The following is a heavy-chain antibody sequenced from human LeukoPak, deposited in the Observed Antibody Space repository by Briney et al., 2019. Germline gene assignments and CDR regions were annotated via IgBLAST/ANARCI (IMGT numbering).Heavy chain of an antibody. CDR2: ISYDGSNK. CDR1: GFTFSSYG. Sequence: GGSLRLSCAASGFTFSSYGMHWVRQAPGKGLEWVAVISYDGSNKYYADSVKGRFTISRDNSKNTLYLQMNSLRAEDMAVYYCARDRGRSSGWYVDYWGQGTLVTVSS. D-gene: IGHD6-19*01. J-gene: IGHJ4*02. CDR3: ARDRGRSSGWYVDY. V-gene: IGHV3-30*03.